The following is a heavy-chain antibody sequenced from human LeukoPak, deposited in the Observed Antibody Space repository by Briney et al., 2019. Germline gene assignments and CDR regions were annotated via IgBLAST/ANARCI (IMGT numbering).Heavy chain of an antibody. J-gene: IGHJ5*02. V-gene: IGHV1-8*01. Sequence: GASVKVSCKASGYTFTSYDIKWVRQATGQGREWMGWMNPNSGNTGYAQKFQGKVTMTRNTSISTAYMELSSLRSEDTAVYYCARVVVVVPAAWFDPWGQGTLVTVSS. CDR3: ARVVVVVPAAWFDP. D-gene: IGHD2-2*01. CDR2: MNPNSGNT. CDR1: GYTFTSYD.